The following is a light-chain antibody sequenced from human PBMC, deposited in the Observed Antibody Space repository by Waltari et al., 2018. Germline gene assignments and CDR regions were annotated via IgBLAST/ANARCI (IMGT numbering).Light chain of an antibody. CDR1: TGAVTSGHF. CDR2: DTN. Sequence: QAVVTQEPSLTVSPGGTVTLTCASSTGAVTSGHFPHWFQQKPGQAPKTLIYDTNNKRSWTPARFSGSLGGGKAARTLSGAQPEDEAECYCWLYYSGAQVFGGGTRLTVL. J-gene: IGLJ2*01. V-gene: IGLV7-43*01. CDR3: WLYYSGAQV.